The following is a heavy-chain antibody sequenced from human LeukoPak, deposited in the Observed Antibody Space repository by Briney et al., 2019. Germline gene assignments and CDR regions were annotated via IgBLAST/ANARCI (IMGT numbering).Heavy chain of an antibody. CDR1: GGSISSYY. V-gene: IGHV4-59*01. CDR3: ARVRGSRAFDI. D-gene: IGHD3-10*01. Sequence: SETLSLTCTVSGGSISSYYWSWIRQPPGKGLEWIGYIYYSGSTNYNPSLKSRVTTSVDTSKNQFSLKLSSVTAADTAVYYCARVRGSRAFDIWGQGTMVTVSS. J-gene: IGHJ3*02. CDR2: IYYSGST.